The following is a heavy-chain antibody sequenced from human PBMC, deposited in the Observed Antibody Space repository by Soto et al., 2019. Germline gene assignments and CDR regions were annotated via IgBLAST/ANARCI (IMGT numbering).Heavy chain of an antibody. CDR1: GFSFSSYA. CDR3: AKLGRRGAAAAFDY. V-gene: IGHV3-23*01. CDR2: ISGSGGST. J-gene: IGHJ4*02. Sequence: GWSLRLSCAVSGFSFSSYAMSWVRQAPGKGLEWVSAISGSGGSTYYADSVKGRFTISRDNSKNTLYLQMNSLRAEDTAVYYCAKLGRRGAAAAFDYWGQGTLVTVSS. D-gene: IGHD6-13*01.